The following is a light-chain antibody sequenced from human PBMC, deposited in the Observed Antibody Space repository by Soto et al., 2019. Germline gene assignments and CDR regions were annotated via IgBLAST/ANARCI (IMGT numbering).Light chain of an antibody. CDR3: LYGHADHV. J-gene: IGLJ1*01. CDR2: EES. CDR1: VRGENY. V-gene: IGLV3-22*01. Sequence: SDELTQVPSVSVSPGQTARITWSGDVRGENYADWYQQKPGQAPELVIYEESELYPGIPERFSGSTSGNTTTLTISRVLTEDETDYYCLYGHADHVFGTGTKVPV.